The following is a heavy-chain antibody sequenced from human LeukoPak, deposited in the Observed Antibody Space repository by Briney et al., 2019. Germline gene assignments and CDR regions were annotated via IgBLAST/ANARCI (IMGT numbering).Heavy chain of an antibody. V-gene: IGHV5-10-1*01. CDR1: GYSFTNYW. J-gene: IGHJ6*02. CDR2: IDPTDSYV. CDR3: ARVRFNGMDV. Sequence: GESLRISCQASGYSFTNYWISWVRQMPGKGLEWMGRIDPTDSYVNYSPSFQGHVTISADRSISTVYLQWSSLKASDSAMFYCARVRFNGMDVWGQGTTVTVSS.